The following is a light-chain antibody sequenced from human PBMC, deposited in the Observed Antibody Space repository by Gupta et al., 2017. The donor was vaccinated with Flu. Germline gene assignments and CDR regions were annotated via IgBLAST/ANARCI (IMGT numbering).Light chain of an antibody. V-gene: IGLV2-23*01. CDR2: EGS. Sequence: TSSDVGNNNHVSWYQQHKGKAPKVIITEGSRRTSGVSNRFSGSKSGNTASLTISGLQAEDEADDYCCSYAGNSTVVFGGGTKVTVL. CDR3: CSYAGNSTVV. CDR1: SSDVGNNNH. J-gene: IGLJ2*01.